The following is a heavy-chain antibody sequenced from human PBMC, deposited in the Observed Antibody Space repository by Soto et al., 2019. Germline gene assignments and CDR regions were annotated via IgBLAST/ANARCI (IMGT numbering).Heavy chain of an antibody. J-gene: IGHJ4*02. CDR2: LHPEYDAR. Sequence: ASVKVSCKVSGYTLTELYIHWLRQAPGKGLEWMGGLHPEYDARIYAQEFQGRVTMTEDRSTNTAYMELSSLRSDDTAVYFCATLRHVTGYYWVYYFAYWGQGTLVTVSS. D-gene: IGHD3-22*01. CDR1: GYTLTELY. CDR3: ATLRHVTGYYWVYYFAY. V-gene: IGHV1-24*01.